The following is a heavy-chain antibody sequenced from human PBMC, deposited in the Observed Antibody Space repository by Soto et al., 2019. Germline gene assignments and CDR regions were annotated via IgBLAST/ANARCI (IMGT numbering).Heavy chain of an antibody. CDR1: GFTFTNYA. Sequence: DVQLVDSGGDLVQPGGSLRLSCAASGFTFTNYAMNWVRQAPGKGLEWVSYISSSSSPIYYAESVKGRLTISRDNAKNSLYLQLNSLRDEDTAVYYCARDVGTTHYGMDVWGQGTTVIGSS. V-gene: IGHV3-48*02. CDR3: ARDVGTTHYGMDV. J-gene: IGHJ6*02. CDR2: ISSSSSPI. D-gene: IGHD1-26*01.